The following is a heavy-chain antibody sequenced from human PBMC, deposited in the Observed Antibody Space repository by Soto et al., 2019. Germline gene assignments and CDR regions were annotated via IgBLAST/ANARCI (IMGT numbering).Heavy chain of an antibody. CDR3: ARDLFSLEIQPPGAFDI. D-gene: IGHD1-7*01. J-gene: IGHJ3*02. V-gene: IGHV3-23*01. CDR1: GFTFSSYA. Sequence: GGSLRLSCAASGFTFSSYAMSWVRQAPGKGLEWVSAISGSGGSTYYADSVKGRFTISRDNSKNTLYLQMNSLRSDDTAVYYCARDLFSLEIQPPGAFDIWGQGTVVTVSS. CDR2: ISGSGGST.